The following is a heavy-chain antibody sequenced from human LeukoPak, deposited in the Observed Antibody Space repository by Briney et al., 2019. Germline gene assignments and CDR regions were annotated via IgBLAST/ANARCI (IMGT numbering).Heavy chain of an antibody. CDR3: ARANDYDDAFDI. J-gene: IGHJ3*02. Sequence: GGSLRLSCAASGFTFNTYSMNWVRQAPGKGLEWISYISSGSSTIYYADSVKGRFTISRDNAKNSLYLQMNSLRAEDTAVYYCARANDYDDAFDIWGQGTMVTVSS. CDR1: GFTFNTYS. CDR2: ISSGSSTI. V-gene: IGHV3-48*01. D-gene: IGHD4-17*01.